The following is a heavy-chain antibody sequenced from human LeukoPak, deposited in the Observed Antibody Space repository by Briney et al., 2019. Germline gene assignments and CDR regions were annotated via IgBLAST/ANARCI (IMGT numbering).Heavy chain of an antibody. J-gene: IGHJ6*02. CDR3: ARVSRTLSNSPYGMDV. D-gene: IGHD2-21*01. Sequence: AGGSLRLSCAASGFTVSSNYMRWVRQAPGKGLEWVSVIYSGGSTYYADSGKGRFTISRDNSKNTLYLQMNSLRAEDTAVYYCARVSRTLSNSPYGMDVWGQGTTVTVSS. V-gene: IGHV3-53*01. CDR2: IYSGGST. CDR1: GFTVSSNY.